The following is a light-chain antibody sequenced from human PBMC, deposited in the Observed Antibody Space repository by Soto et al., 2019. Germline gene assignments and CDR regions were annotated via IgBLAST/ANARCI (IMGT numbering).Light chain of an antibody. V-gene: IGKV1-5*01. CDR3: QQYNSYSYT. J-gene: IGKJ2*01. Sequence: DIQMTQSPSTLSASVGDRVTITCRASQSISSWLAWYQQKPGKAPKLLIYDASSLESGVPSRFSGSGSGTEFPLTISSLQPDDFATYYCQQYNSYSYTFGQRTKLEIK. CDR2: DAS. CDR1: QSISSW.